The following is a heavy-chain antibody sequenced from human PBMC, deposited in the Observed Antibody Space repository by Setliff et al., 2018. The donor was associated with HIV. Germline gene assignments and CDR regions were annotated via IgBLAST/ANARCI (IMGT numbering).Heavy chain of an antibody. V-gene: IGHV3-49*04. J-gene: IGHJ3*02. CDR3: TRDKGYAFDI. D-gene: IGHD5-18*01. Sequence: GGSLRLSCAASGFAFSFYAMNWVRQAPGKGLEWVGFIRSKAYGGTTEYAASVKDRFTVPRDDSKSIAYLQINSLKTEDTAVYYCTRDKGYAFDIWGQGTMVTVSS. CDR2: IRSKAYGGTT. CDR1: GFAFSFYA.